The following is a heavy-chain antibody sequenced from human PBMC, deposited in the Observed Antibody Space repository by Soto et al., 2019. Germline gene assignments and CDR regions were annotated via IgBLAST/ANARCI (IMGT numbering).Heavy chain of an antibody. V-gene: IGHV3-43*01. J-gene: IGHJ6*02. CDR3: AKDLLTGRTLYYYGMDV. Sequence: GGSLRLSCAASGFTFDDYTMHWVRQAPGKGLEWVSLISWDGGSTYYADSVKGRFTISRDNSKNSLYLQMNSLRTEDTALYYCAKDLLTGRTLYYYGMDVWGQVSTVTVSS. CDR1: GFTFDDYT. D-gene: IGHD7-27*01. CDR2: ISWDGGST.